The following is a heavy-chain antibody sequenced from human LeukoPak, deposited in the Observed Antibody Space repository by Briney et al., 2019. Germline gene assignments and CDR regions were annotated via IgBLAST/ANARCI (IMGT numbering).Heavy chain of an antibody. CDR1: GFTFSRYW. Sequence: PGGSLRLSCAASGFTFSRYWMSWMRQAPGKGLEWVANIKYNGYEEYYVDSVKGRFTISRDNAKNSLYLQLNSLRVEDTAVYYCARGYSSSWLVYNWFDPWGQGTLVTVSS. D-gene: IGHD6-13*01. V-gene: IGHV3-7*04. J-gene: IGHJ5*02. CDR3: ARGYSSSWLVYNWFDP. CDR2: IKYNGYEE.